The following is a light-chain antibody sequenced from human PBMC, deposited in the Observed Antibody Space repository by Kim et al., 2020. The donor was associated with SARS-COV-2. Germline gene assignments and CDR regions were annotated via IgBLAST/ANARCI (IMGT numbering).Light chain of an antibody. Sequence: SYELSQPSSVSVSPGQTASITCSGDKLGDKYACWYQQKPGQSPVLVIYQDKKRPSGIPERFSGSNSGNTATLTISGTQAMDEADYYCQSWDSNTVV. V-gene: IGLV3-1*01. CDR3: QSWDSNTVV. J-gene: IGLJ2*01. CDR2: QDK. CDR1: KLGDKY.